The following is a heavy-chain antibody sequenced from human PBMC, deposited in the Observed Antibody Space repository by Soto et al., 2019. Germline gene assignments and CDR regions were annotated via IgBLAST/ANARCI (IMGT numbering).Heavy chain of an antibody. Sequence: QVQLVQSGAEMKKPGSSVKVSCKASGGTFRNYAINWVRQAPGQGLEWMGGIIPMFDTRYYAQKFQGRVTITADESTSTAYMELNSLRSEDTAVYYCAKPACLSGCTFDYWGQGTLVTVSS. CDR2: IIPMFDTR. J-gene: IGHJ4*02. CDR1: GGTFRNYA. V-gene: IGHV1-69*12. D-gene: IGHD6-19*01. CDR3: AKPACLSGCTFDY.